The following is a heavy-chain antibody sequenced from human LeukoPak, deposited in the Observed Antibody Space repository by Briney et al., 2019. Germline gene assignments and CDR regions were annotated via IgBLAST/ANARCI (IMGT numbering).Heavy chain of an antibody. Sequence: GESLKISCKGSGYSFTSYWISWVRQMPGKGLEWMGKIDPSDSYTNYSPSFQGHVTISADKSISTAYLQWSSLKASDTAMYYCARYGDRLDFHFDYWGQGTLVTVSS. CDR1: GYSFTSYW. CDR3: ARYGDRLDFHFDY. J-gene: IGHJ4*02. V-gene: IGHV5-10-1*01. CDR2: IDPSDSYT. D-gene: IGHD4-17*01.